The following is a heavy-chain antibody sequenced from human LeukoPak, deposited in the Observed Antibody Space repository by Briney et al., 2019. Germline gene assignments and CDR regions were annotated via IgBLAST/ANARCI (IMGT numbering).Heavy chain of an antibody. CDR2: INHSGTT. CDR1: GGSFSDYD. V-gene: IGHV4-34*01. CDR3: ARYVPVKTGTTRASFDY. Sequence: PSETLSLTCAVYGGSFSDYDGSWIRQPPGKGLEWIGEINHSGTTNDNPSLKSRVTMSVDTSKSQFSLNLRSVTAADTAVYYCARYVPVKTGTTRASFDYWGQGTLVTVSS. J-gene: IGHJ4*02. D-gene: IGHD1-1*01.